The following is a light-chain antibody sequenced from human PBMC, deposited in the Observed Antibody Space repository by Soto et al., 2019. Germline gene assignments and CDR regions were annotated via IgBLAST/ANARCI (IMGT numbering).Light chain of an antibody. CDR2: DVS. Sequence: EVVLTQSPATLSLSPGERATISCKASQSVSNNLAWYQLKPGQAPRLLISDVSNRATGIPARFSGSGSGTDFTLTISSLEPEDFAVYYCQQRSNWPSLTFGGGTKVDIK. CDR1: QSVSNN. V-gene: IGKV3-11*01. CDR3: QQRSNWPSLT. J-gene: IGKJ4*01.